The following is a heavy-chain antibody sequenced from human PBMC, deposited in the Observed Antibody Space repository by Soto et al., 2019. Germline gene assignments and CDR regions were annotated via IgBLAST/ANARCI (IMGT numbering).Heavy chain of an antibody. CDR3: ARYGSGWSTDY. CDR1: GFTFNSQW. D-gene: IGHD6-19*01. J-gene: IGHJ4*02. CDR2: INGDGTMT. V-gene: IGHV3-74*01. Sequence: GGSLRLSCAASGFTFNSQWMHWVRQAPGKGLVWVSHINGDGTMTNYAGSVKGRFTISRDNAKNTLYLQMSSLRGEDTAVYYCARYGSGWSTDYWGQGTLVTVSS.